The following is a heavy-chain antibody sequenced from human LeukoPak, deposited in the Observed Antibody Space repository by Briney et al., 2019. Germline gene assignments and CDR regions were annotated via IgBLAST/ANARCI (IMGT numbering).Heavy chain of an antibody. Sequence: GASVKVSCKVSGYTLTELSMHWVRQAPGKGLEWMGGFDPEDGETIYAQKFQGRVTMTEDTSTDTAYMELSSLRSEDTAVYYCAERSYGDYYYGMDVRGQGTTVTVSS. D-gene: IGHD4-17*01. CDR3: AERSYGDYYYGMDV. CDR1: GYTLTELS. J-gene: IGHJ6*02. V-gene: IGHV1-24*01. CDR2: FDPEDGET.